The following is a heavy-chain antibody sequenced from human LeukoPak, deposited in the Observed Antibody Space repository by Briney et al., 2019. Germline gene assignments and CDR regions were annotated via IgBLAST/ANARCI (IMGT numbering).Heavy chain of an antibody. CDR2: ISGSGSAK. CDR3: AKVGDYYDSSGYYSGWFDP. V-gene: IGHV3-23*01. Sequence: GGSLRLSCAASGFTFSSYAMSWVRQAPGKGLEWVSTISGSGSAKFYADSVKGRFTISRDNSKNTLYLQMNSLRAEDTAVYYCAKVGDYYDSSGYYSGWFDPWGQGTLVTVSS. J-gene: IGHJ5*02. CDR1: GFTFSSYA. D-gene: IGHD3-22*01.